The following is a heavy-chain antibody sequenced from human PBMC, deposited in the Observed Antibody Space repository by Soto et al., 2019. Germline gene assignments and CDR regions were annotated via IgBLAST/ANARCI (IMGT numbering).Heavy chain of an antibody. CDR1: GFTASADH. Sequence: EMQLVETGEGLIQPGGSLRLPFAASGFTASADHMSWVRRAPGKGPEWVPVLYYGATTYYADSVQGRFTISTDKSKNTLYLQMNDLRADDTAVYYCAREAAGFDLWGQGTMVTVSS. CDR3: AREAAGFDL. V-gene: IGHV3-53*02. CDR2: LYYGATT. J-gene: IGHJ3*01.